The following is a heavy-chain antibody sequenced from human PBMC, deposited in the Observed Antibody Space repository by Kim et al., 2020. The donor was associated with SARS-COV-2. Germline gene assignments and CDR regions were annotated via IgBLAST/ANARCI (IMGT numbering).Heavy chain of an antibody. CDR2: INHSGST. V-gene: IGHV4-34*01. D-gene: IGHD3-16*01. Sequence: SETLSLTCAVYGGSFSGYYWCWIRQPPGKGLEWIGEINHSGSTNYNPSLKSRVTISVDTSKNQFSLKLSSVTAADTDVYYCSRGRNYDYVRGCYKLNYGMDVWGRGATVTVSS. CDR1: GGSFSGYY. CDR3: SRGRNYDYVRGCYKLNYGMDV. J-gene: IGHJ6*02.